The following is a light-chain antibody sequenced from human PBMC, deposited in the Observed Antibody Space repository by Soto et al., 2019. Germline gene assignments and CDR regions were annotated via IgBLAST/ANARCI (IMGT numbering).Light chain of an antibody. J-gene: IGKJ1*01. Sequence: IVMTQSPATLSVSPGERATLSCRASQSVSSNLAWSQQKPGQAPRLLIYGASTRSTGIPVRFSGSGSGTDFTLTISSLQSEDFAVYYCQHYNNWPPWTFGQGTKVEIK. CDR1: QSVSSN. CDR3: QHYNNWPPWT. V-gene: IGKV3-15*01. CDR2: GAS.